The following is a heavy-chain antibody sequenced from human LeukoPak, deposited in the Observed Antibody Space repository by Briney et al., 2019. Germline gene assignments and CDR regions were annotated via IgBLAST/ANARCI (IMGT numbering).Heavy chain of an antibody. CDR1: GFSFTGYS. D-gene: IGHD5-18*01. CDR2: IDPNSGGT. J-gene: IGHJ4*02. V-gene: IGHV1-2*06. Sequence: GASVKVSCKASGFSFTGYSMHWVRQAPGQGPEWMGRIDPNSGGTNYALKFQGRVTMTRDTSITTAYMDLSRLRSDDTAVYYCARGPHDTAYYFDQWGQGTLVTVSP. CDR3: ARGPHDTAYYFDQ.